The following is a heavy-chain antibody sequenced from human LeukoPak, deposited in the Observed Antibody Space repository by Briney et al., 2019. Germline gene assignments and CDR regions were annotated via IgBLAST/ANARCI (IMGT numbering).Heavy chain of an antibody. V-gene: IGHV3-30*02. J-gene: IGHJ6*02. CDR2: IRYDGSNK. Sequence: GGSLRLSCAASGFTFSSYGMHWVRQAPGKGLEWVAFIRYDGSNKYYADSVKGRFTISRDNSKNTLYLQMNSLRAEDTAVYYCAKDLTMPRDYYYGMDVWGQGTTVTVSS. D-gene: IGHD3-10*01. CDR1: GFTFSSYG. CDR3: AKDLTMPRDYYYGMDV.